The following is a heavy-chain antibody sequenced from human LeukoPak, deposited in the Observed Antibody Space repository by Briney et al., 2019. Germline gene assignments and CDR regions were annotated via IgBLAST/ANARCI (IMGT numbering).Heavy chain of an antibody. J-gene: IGHJ5*02. D-gene: IGHD2-15*01. CDR2: IYSSGST. Sequence: SETLSLTCTVSGASISGSGYYWGWIRQPPGKGLEWIGSIYSSGSTYYNASLQSRVTISIETSKNQISLKLSSVTAADTAVYYCAKVDGSCSGGSCPSGNWFDPWGQGTLVTVSS. CDR3: AKVDGSCSGGSCPSGNWFDP. CDR1: GASISGSGYY. V-gene: IGHV4-39*02.